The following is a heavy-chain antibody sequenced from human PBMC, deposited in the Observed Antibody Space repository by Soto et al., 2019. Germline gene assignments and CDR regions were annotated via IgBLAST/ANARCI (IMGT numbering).Heavy chain of an antibody. D-gene: IGHD3-16*01. CDR2: MYYNGNI. CDR1: GGSISNYY. Sequence: SLTCNVSGGSISNYYWTWVRQSPEKGLEWIGYMYYNGNINYNPSLKSRVTISIATSKNQFSLTLTSVPAAATAVYYCASGGNWFDNWGQGVLVTVSS. J-gene: IGHJ5*02. CDR3: ASGGNWFDN. V-gene: IGHV4-59*01.